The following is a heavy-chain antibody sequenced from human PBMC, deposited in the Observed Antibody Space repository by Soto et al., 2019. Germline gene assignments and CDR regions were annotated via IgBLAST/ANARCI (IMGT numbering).Heavy chain of an antibody. CDR3: ARGGIQLSYAFDY. J-gene: IGHJ4*02. D-gene: IGHD5-18*01. Sequence: GTLSLTCSVSGTSVSNYYWSWIRQPAGKGLEHIGRIYTSGSTSYNPSLKSRVTMSMDTSQTQIYLNLTSVTAADTAVYYCARGGIQLSYAFDYWGQGIQVTVSS. CDR2: IYTSGST. V-gene: IGHV4-4*07. CDR1: GTSVSNYY.